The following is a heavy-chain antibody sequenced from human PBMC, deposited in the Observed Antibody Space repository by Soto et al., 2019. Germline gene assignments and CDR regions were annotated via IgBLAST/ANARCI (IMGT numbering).Heavy chain of an antibody. CDR2: ITPIFGTA. CDR1: GGTFSSYA. J-gene: IGHJ3*02. D-gene: IGHD3-3*01. V-gene: IGHV1-69*06. CDR3: ARWGSYDFWSGYYEEAGAFDI. Sequence: ASVKVSCKASGGTFSSYAISWVRQAPGQGLEWMGGITPIFGTANYAQKFQGRVTITADKSTSTAYMELSSLRSEDTAVYYCARWGSYDFWSGYYEEAGAFDIWGQGTMVTVSS.